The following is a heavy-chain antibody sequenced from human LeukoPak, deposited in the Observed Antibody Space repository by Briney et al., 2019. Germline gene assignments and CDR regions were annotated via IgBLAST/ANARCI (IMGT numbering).Heavy chain of an antibody. CDR1: GYTFTGYY. D-gene: IGHD3-10*01. V-gene: IGHV1-2*02. J-gene: IGHJ4*02. Sequence: ASVKVSCKASGYTFTGYYLHWVRQAPGQGLEWMGWINPNSGGTNYAQKFQGRVSMTRETSISTAYMELSRLTSDDTAVYYCARVTGTFDYWGRGTLVTVSS. CDR3: ARVTGTFDY. CDR2: INPNSGGT.